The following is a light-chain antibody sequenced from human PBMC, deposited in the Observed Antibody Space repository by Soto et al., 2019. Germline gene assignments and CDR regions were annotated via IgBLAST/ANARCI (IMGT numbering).Light chain of an antibody. J-gene: IGKJ5*01. CDR2: DAS. CDR1: QSISSW. CDR3: QQYNSYSST. Sequence: DIRITQSPSTLSASVGDRVTITCRASQSISSWLAWYQQKPGKAPKLLIYDASSLESGVPSRFGGSGSGTEFTFTISSLQAEDFATYYCQQYNSYSSTFGQGTRVEIK. V-gene: IGKV1-5*01.